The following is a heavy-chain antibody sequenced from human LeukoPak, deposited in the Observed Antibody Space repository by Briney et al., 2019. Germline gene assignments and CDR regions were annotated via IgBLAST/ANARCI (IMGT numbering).Heavy chain of an antibody. CDR1: GGSISSSSYY. V-gene: IGHV4-39*01. Sequence: SETLSLTCTVSGGSISSSSYYWGWIRQPPGKGLEWIGSIYYSGSTYYNPSLKSRVTISVDTSKNQFSLKLSSVTAADTAVYYCARQPRITNFGVVPYWYFDLWGRGTLVAVSS. CDR3: ARQPRITNFGVVPYWYFDL. D-gene: IGHD3-3*01. J-gene: IGHJ2*01. CDR2: IYYSGST.